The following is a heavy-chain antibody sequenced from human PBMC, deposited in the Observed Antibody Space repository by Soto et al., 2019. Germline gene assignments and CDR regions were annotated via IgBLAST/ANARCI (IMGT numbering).Heavy chain of an antibody. Sequence: SGPTRVNPTQTLTLTCTFSGFSLSTSGVGVGWIRQPPGKALEWLALTYWNDDKRYSPSLKSRLTISKDTSKNQVVLIMTNLDPVDTATYYCARSAFYYYDSSGYFPHWGQGTQVTVSS. CDR3: ARSAFYYYDSSGYFPH. D-gene: IGHD3-22*01. CDR2: TYWNDDK. J-gene: IGHJ4*02. CDR1: GFSLSTSGVG. V-gene: IGHV2-5*01.